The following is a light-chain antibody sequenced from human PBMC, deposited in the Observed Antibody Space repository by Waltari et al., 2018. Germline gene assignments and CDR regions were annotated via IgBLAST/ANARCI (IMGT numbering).Light chain of an antibody. CDR3: SSYAGHNTWI. J-gene: IGLJ2*01. Sequence: QSALTPPASVSGSPGQSITISCTGTSTDVANYDLVSWFQQHPGKAPKLIIYEVTNRPSGISDRFSGFKSGNTASLTISGLRAEDDTDYYCSSYAGHNTWIFGGGTKLTDL. V-gene: IGLV2-23*02. CDR1: STDVANYDL. CDR2: EVT.